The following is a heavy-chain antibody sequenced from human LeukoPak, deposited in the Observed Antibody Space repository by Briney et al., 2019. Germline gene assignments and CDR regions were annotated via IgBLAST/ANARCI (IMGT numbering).Heavy chain of an antibody. CDR2: IYYSGST. J-gene: IGHJ6*02. D-gene: IGHD3/OR15-3a*01. CDR3: ARSGTGDYYFYGMNV. Sequence: PSQTLSLTCTVSGGSISSDDYYWSWIRRPPGKGLEWIGYIYYSGSTYYNPSLKSRITISLDTSKNQFALELSSVTAADTAVYYCARSGTGDYYFYGMNVWGQGTTVTVSS. CDR1: GGSISSDDYY. V-gene: IGHV4-30-4*01.